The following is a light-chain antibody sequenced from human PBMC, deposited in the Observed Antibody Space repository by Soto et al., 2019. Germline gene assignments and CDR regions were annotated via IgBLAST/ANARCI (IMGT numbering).Light chain of an antibody. Sequence: EIVMTQSPGTLSVSPGDRATLSCRASQTIFSNLAWYQQKPGQAPRLLIYGAFTSAIGIPGRFSGSGSGTEFTLTISSLQSEDFAVYSCQQYHDWPWTFGQGTKVEVQ. CDR1: QTIFSN. CDR3: QQYHDWPWT. J-gene: IGKJ1*01. CDR2: GAF. V-gene: IGKV3-15*01.